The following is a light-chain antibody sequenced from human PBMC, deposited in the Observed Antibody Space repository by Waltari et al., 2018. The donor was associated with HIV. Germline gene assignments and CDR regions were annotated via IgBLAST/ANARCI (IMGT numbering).Light chain of an antibody. CDR2: WAS. J-gene: IGKJ1*01. CDR1: RSVLYSSNNKNF. V-gene: IGKV4-1*01. CDR3: QQYYTTPLT. Sequence: DIVMTQSPDSLAVSLGERATINCKSSRSVLYSSNNKNFLAWYQQKPGQPPKLLISWASTRESGVPDRFSGSGSGTDFTLTVSSLQAEDVAVYYCQQYYTTPLTFGQGTRVEV.